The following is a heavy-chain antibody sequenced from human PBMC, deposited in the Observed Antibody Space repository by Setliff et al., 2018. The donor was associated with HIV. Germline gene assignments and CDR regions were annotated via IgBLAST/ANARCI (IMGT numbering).Heavy chain of an antibody. CDR1: GFIFDRYG. CDR2: IYSGGST. V-gene: IGHV3-NL1*01. Sequence: PGGSLRLSCAASGFIFDRYGMHWVRQAPGKGLEWVSTIYSGGSTYHADSVKGRFTLSRDTSKNTLLLQMSTLRPEDTAVYYCARVRLYNTALDFWGQGTLVTVSS. D-gene: IGHD3-3*01. J-gene: IGHJ4*02. CDR3: ARVRLYNTALDF.